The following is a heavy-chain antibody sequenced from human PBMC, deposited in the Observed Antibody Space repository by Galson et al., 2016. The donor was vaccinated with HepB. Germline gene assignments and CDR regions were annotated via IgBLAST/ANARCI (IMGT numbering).Heavy chain of an antibody. Sequence: SVKVSCKASGGTFSSYAISWVRQAPGQGLEWMGGIISLFGTTNYAQKFQGRVTITADESTSTAYMELSSLRSEDTAVYYCAREGVGSGWSFDFWGQGTLVTVSS. J-gene: IGHJ4*02. CDR3: AREGVGSGWSFDF. V-gene: IGHV1-69*13. CDR2: IISLFGTT. D-gene: IGHD6-19*01. CDR1: GGTFSSYA.